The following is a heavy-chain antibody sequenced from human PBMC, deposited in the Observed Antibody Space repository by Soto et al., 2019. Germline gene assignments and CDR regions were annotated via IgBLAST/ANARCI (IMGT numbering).Heavy chain of an antibody. Sequence: QVQLVQSGAEVKKPGASVKVSCKASGYTFTSYGISWVRQAPGQGLEWMGRISAYNGNTNYAQKFQGRVTMTTDTSTSTAYMEVRSLRSDDTAVYYCARWGEGYCSSTSCPLIVEYWGQGTLVTVSS. D-gene: IGHD2-2*01. J-gene: IGHJ4*02. CDR1: GYTFTSYG. CDR3: ARWGEGYCSSTSCPLIVEY. V-gene: IGHV1-18*01. CDR2: ISAYNGNT.